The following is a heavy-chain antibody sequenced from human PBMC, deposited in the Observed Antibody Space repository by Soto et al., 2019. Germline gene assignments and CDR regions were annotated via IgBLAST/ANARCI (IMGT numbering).Heavy chain of an antibody. CDR2: INHSGST. CDR3: ARVGYCSGGSYYPSSFMDV. Sequence: PSETLSLTCAVYGGSFSGYYWSWIRQPPGKGLEWIGEINHSGSTNYNPSLKSRVTISVDTSKNQFSLKLSSVTAADTAVYYCARVGYCSGGSYYPSSFMDVWGKGTTVTVSS. J-gene: IGHJ6*03. CDR1: GGSFSGYY. D-gene: IGHD2-15*01. V-gene: IGHV4-34*01.